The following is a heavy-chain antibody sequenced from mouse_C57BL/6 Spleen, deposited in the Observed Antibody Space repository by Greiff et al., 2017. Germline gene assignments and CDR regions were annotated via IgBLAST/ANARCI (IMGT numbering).Heavy chain of an antibody. D-gene: IGHD2-4*01. V-gene: IGHV1-82*01. CDR2: IYPGDGDT. J-gene: IGHJ3*01. Sequence: QVQLQQSGPELVKPGASVKISCKASGYAFSSSWMNWVKQRPGKGLEWIGRIYPGDGDTNYNGKFKGKATLTADKSSNTAYMRLSSLTSEDSAVYFCALYDNGEGFAYWGQGTLVTVSA. CDR1: GYAFSSSW. CDR3: ALYDNGEGFAY.